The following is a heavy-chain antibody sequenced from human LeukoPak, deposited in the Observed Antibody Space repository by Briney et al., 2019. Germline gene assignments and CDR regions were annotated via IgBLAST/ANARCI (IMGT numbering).Heavy chain of an antibody. Sequence: GGSLRLSCTAAGFTFGDYAMSWVSQAPGEGREWVGFIRSKAYGGTTEYAASVKGRFTISRDDSKSIAYLQMNSLKTEDTAVYYCTRVEAAAGPPLDYWGQGTLVTVSS. CDR2: IRSKAYGGTT. CDR3: TRVEAAAGPPLDY. V-gene: IGHV3-49*04. CDR1: GFTFGDYA. D-gene: IGHD6-13*01. J-gene: IGHJ4*02.